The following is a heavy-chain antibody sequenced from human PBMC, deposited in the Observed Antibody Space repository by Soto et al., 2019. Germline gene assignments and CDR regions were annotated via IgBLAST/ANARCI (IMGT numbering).Heavy chain of an antibody. V-gene: IGHV3-13*01. CDR2: IGTAGDT. J-gene: IGHJ6*03. Sequence: QPGGSLRLSCAASGFTFSSYDMHWVRQATGKGLEWVSAIGTAGDTYYPGSVKGRFTISRENAKNSLYLQMNSLRAGDTAVYYCARANYYYYYMDVWGKGTTVTVS. CDR3: ARANYYYYYMDV. CDR1: GFTFSSYD.